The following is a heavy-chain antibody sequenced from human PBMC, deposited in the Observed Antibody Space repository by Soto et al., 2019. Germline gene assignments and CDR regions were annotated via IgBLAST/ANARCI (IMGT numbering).Heavy chain of an antibody. V-gene: IGHV1-18*01. Sequence: QVQLVQSGAEVKKPGASVKVSCKASGYTFTRSGISWVRQAPGQGLEWMGWISTYNGDTNYAQTFQGRVTMTTDTSTSTVHLEVRSLRSADTAVYYCARDGVAPYYYYGMDVWGQGTPVTVSS. CDR1: GYTFTRSG. D-gene: IGHD3-16*01. CDR2: ISTYNGDT. J-gene: IGHJ6*02. CDR3: ARDGVAPYYYYGMDV.